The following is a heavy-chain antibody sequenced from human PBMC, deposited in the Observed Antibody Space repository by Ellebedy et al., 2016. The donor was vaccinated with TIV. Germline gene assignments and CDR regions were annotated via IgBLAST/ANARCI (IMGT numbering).Heavy chain of an antibody. CDR3: ARTTYYYDTSVPNWFDP. CDR2: IYHSGST. J-gene: IGHJ5*02. CDR1: GGSISSVGYS. Sequence: SETLSLXXAVSGGSISSVGYSWSWIRQPSGKGLEWIGYIYHSGSTYYNPSLRSRVTMSVDRSKNQFSLKLTSVTAADTAVYYCARTTYYYDTSVPNWFDPWGQGTLVTVSS. D-gene: IGHD3-22*01. V-gene: IGHV4-30-2*01.